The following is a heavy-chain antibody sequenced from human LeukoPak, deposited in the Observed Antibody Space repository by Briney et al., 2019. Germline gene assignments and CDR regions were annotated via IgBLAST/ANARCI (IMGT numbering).Heavy chain of an antibody. CDR3: AKDRRRDGYNEY. Sequence: GGSLRLSCAASGFTFSSYAMSWVRQAPGKGLEWVSAISGSGGSTYYADSVKGRFTTSRDNSKNTLYLQMNSLRAEDTAVYYCAKDRRRDGYNEYWGQGTLVTVSS. J-gene: IGHJ4*02. D-gene: IGHD5-24*01. CDR2: ISGSGGST. V-gene: IGHV3-23*01. CDR1: GFTFSSYA.